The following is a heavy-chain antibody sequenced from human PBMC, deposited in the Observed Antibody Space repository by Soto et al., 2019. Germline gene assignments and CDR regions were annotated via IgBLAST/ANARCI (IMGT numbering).Heavy chain of an antibody. Sequence: SETLSLTCTVSGGSISSYYWSWIRQPPGKGLEWIGYIYYSGSTNYSPSLKSRVTISVDTSKNQFSLKLSSVTAADTAVYYCAREYGSGSYYYYWGQGTLVTVS. D-gene: IGHD3-10*01. V-gene: IGHV4-59*01. CDR1: GGSISSYY. CDR3: AREYGSGSYYYY. CDR2: IYYSGST. J-gene: IGHJ4*02.